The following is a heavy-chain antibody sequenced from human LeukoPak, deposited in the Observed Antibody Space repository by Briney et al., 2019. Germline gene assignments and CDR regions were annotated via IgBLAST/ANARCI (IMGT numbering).Heavy chain of an antibody. CDR3: ARHGGGLWYFDL. Sequence: SETLSLTCTVSGGSISSYYWSWIRQPPGKGLEWIGYIYYSGSTNYNPSLKSRVTISVDTSKNQFSLKLSSVTAADTAVYYCARHGGGLWYFDLWGRGTLVTVSP. V-gene: IGHV4-59*08. D-gene: IGHD4-23*01. CDR1: GGSISSYY. CDR2: IYYSGST. J-gene: IGHJ2*01.